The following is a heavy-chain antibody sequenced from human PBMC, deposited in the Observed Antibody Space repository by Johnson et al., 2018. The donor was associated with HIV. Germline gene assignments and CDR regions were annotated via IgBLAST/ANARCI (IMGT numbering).Heavy chain of an antibody. CDR1: GFTFDDYG. D-gene: IGHD3-22*01. J-gene: IGHJ3*02. CDR3: AAYYDSSGYPRFGDAFDI. V-gene: IGHV3-20*04. Sequence: MQLVESGGGVVRPGGSLRLSCAASGFTFDDYGMSWVRQAPGKGLEWVSGINWNGGSTGYADAVKGRFTISRDNAKNSLYLQMNSLRAEDTALYYCAAYYDSSGYPRFGDAFDIWGQGTMVTVS. CDR2: INWNGGST.